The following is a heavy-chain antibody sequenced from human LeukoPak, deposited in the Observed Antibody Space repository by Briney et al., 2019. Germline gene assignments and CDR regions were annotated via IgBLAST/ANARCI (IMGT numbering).Heavy chain of an antibody. Sequence: SETLSLTCTVSGGSVTSGNYYWSWIRQPPGKGLEWIGYIYHSGSTYYNPSLKSRVTISVDRSKNQFSLKLSSVTAADTAVYYCARAVPRDYGMDVWGQGTTVTVSS. D-gene: IGHD4-17*01. CDR2: IYHSGST. J-gene: IGHJ6*02. CDR3: ARAVPRDYGMDV. CDR1: GGSVTSGNYY. V-gene: IGHV4-30-2*01.